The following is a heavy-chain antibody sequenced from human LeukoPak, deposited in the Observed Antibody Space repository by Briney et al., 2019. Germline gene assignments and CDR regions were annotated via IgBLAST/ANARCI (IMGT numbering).Heavy chain of an antibody. CDR2: ISAYNGNT. J-gene: IGHJ4*02. CDR1: GYTLTSYG. CDR3: ARDLIGGSGSYYSEANDY. V-gene: IGHV1-18*01. D-gene: IGHD3-10*01. Sequence: VASVKVSCKASGYTLTSYGISWVRQAPGQGLEWMGWISAYNGNTNYAQKLQGRVTMTTDTSTSTAYMELRSLRSDDTAVYYCARDLIGGSGSYYSEANDYWGQGTLVTVSS.